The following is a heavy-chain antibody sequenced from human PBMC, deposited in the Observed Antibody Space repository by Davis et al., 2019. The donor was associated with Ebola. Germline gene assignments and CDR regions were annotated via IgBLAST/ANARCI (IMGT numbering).Heavy chain of an antibody. D-gene: IGHD3-10*01. J-gene: IGHJ4*02. Sequence: GGSLRLSCAASGFAFSTYGMHWVRQAPGKGLEWVAIIAYDSFNQYYADSVKGRFTISRDNAKNSLYLQMNSLRAEDTAVYYCARDSGGGFDYWGQGTLVTVSS. CDR3: ARDSGGGFDY. V-gene: IGHV3-30*03. CDR2: IAYDSFNQ. CDR1: GFAFSTYG.